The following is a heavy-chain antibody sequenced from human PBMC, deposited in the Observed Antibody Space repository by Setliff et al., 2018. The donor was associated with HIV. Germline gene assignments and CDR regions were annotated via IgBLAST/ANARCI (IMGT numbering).Heavy chain of an antibody. D-gene: IGHD5-12*01. CDR1: GVTFNYSF. CDR2: INPSGGST. Sequence: ASVKVSCKASGVTFNYSFITWVRQAPGQGLEWMGIINPSGGSTTYAQNFQGRVTMTRDTSTSTVYMELRSLKSEDTAAYYCARDMSGGDGYNHGAFDIWGQGTMVTVSS. V-gene: IGHV1-46*02. CDR3: ARDMSGGDGYNHGAFDI. J-gene: IGHJ3*02.